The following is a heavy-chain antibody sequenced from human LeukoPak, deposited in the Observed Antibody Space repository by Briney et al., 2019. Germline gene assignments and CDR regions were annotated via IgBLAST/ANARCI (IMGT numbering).Heavy chain of an antibody. CDR1: GFTFSNSG. CDR3: TTGGDIVVVPAATGFDY. V-gene: IGHV3-30*02. J-gene: IGHJ4*02. Sequence: GGSLRLSCTASGFTFSNSGMHWVRQAPDKGLEWVAFTRYDGSNKYYADSVKGRFTISRDNSKNTLYLQMNSLKTKDTAVYYCTTGGDIVVVPAATGFDYWGPGTLVTVSS. CDR2: TRYDGSNK. D-gene: IGHD2-2*01.